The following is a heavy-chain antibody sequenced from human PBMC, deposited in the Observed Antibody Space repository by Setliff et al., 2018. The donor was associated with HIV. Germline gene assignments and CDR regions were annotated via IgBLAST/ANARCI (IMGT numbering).Heavy chain of an antibody. V-gene: IGHV4-38-2*01. J-gene: IGHJ6*03. CDR1: GFSMSNFYY. CDR2: VYHRGET. Sequence: PSETLSLTCDVSGFSMSNFYYWGWIRQPPGKGLEWIGSVYHRGETYYKPSLKGRVTISVDTSKNQFSLTLNSVTAADTAVYYCARGSRQLTIFGVVFKTNYYFMDVWGKGTAVTVSS. CDR3: ARGSRQLTIFGVVFKTNYYFMDV. D-gene: IGHD3-3*01.